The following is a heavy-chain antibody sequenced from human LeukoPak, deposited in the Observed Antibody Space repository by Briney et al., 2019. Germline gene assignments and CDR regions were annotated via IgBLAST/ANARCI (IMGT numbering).Heavy chain of an antibody. Sequence: SETLSLTCTVSGGSIRSTTYYWGWIRQPPGKGLEWIGSIYYSGNTYYSPSLMSRVTISVDTSKNQFSLNLSSVTAADTAVYYCARAPHFFDTSGSRYYFDYWGQGALVTVSS. CDR1: GGSIRSTTYY. D-gene: IGHD3-22*01. CDR2: IYYSGNT. CDR3: ARAPHFFDTSGSRYYFDY. J-gene: IGHJ4*02. V-gene: IGHV4-39*07.